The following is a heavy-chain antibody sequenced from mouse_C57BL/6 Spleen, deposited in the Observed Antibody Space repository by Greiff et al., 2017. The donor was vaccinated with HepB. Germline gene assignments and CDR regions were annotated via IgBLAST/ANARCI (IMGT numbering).Heavy chain of an antibody. Sequence: QVQLQQPGAELVKPGASVKLSCKASGYTFTSYWMHWVKQRPGQGLEWIGMIHPNSGSTNYNEKFKSKATLTVDKSSSTAYMQLSSLTSEDSAVYYCAMPSGVGDYGYYAMDYWGQGTSVTVSS. D-gene: IGHD2-13*01. CDR3: AMPSGVGDYGYYAMDY. CDR2: IHPNSGST. CDR1: GYTFTSYW. V-gene: IGHV1-64*01. J-gene: IGHJ4*01.